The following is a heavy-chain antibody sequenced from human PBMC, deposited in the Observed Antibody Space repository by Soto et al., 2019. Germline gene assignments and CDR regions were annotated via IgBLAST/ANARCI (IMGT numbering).Heavy chain of an antibody. Sequence: QVQLVESGGGVVQPGRSLRLSCAASGFTFSSYGMHWVRQAPGKGLEWVAVISYDGSNKYYADSVKGRFTISRDNSKNTLYLQMNSLRAEDTAVYYCAKVLSGWYEGCWFYPWGQGTLVTVSS. CDR2: ISYDGSNK. V-gene: IGHV3-30*18. CDR1: GFTFSSYG. CDR3: AKVLSGWYEGCWFYP. D-gene: IGHD6-19*01. J-gene: IGHJ5*02.